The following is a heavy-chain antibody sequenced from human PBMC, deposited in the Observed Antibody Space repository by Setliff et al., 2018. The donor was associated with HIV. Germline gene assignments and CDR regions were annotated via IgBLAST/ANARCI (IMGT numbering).Heavy chain of an antibody. J-gene: IGHJ5*02. V-gene: IGHV1-69*04. D-gene: IGHD3-22*01. Sequence: GASVKVSCKASGGSFTSYTLSWVRQAPGQGLEWMGRIIPIVTIAHYAEQFVGRVTITADKSTSTTYMEVSSLRSEDTAVYYCARERPGDHYESTGYQLADWFDPWGQGTLVTVAS. CDR1: GGSFTSYT. CDR2: IIPIVTIA. CDR3: ARERPGDHYESTGYQLADWFDP.